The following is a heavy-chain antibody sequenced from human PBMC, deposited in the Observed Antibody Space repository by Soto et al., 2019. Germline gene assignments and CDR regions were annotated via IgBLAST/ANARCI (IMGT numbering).Heavy chain of an antibody. Sequence: ASVKVSCKASGGTFSSYTISWVRQAPGQGLEWMGRIIPILGIANYAQKFQGRVTITADKSTSTAYMELNSLGIDDTAVYYCARDDLYYGSDLWGQGTTVTVSS. CDR2: IIPILGIA. V-gene: IGHV1-69*04. J-gene: IGHJ6*02. CDR3: ARDDLYYGSDL. CDR1: GGTFSSYT.